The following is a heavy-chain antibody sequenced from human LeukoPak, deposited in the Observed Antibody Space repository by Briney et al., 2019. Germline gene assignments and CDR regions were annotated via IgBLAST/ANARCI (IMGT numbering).Heavy chain of an antibody. CDR1: GGSISSGGYY. J-gene: IGHJ4*02. V-gene: IGHV4-30-2*01. D-gene: IGHD3-10*01. CDR3: ARVYRGFLRYFDY. Sequence: SETLSLTCTVSGGSISSGGYYWSWIRQPPGKGLEWIGYIYHSGSTYYNPSLKSRVTISVDRSKNQFSLKLSSVTAADTAVYYCARVYRGFLRYFDYWGQGTLVTVSS. CDR2: IYHSGST.